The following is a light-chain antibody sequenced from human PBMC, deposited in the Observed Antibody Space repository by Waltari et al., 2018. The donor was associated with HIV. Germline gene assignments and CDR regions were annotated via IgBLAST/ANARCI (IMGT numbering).Light chain of an antibody. CDR1: SGSVSTRNY. Sequence: QSVVTQEPSFSVSPGGTVTLTCGLTSGSVSTRNYPRWYQQTPGQTPRTLIYATNLRSPGVPDRFSGSILGNKAALTITGAQADDECDYYCALYMGSGISVFGGGTKVTVL. V-gene: IGLV8-61*01. J-gene: IGLJ3*02. CDR2: ATN. CDR3: ALYMGSGISV.